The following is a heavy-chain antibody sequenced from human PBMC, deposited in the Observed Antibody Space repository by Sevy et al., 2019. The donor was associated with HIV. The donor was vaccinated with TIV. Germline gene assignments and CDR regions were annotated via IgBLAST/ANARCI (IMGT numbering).Heavy chain of an antibody. D-gene: IGHD2-2*01. CDR1: GFTLSPYS. J-gene: IGHJ6*02. V-gene: IGHV3-48*02. CDR2: ISSSSNII. Sequence: GGSLRLSCAASGFTLSPYSMEWVRQAPGKGLEWVSHISSSSNIIYYAYSVKGRFTVSRDNAKNSLYLRMDSLRDEDTAGYYCARDAMRVGNSNYYYGMDVWGQGTTVTISS. CDR3: ARDAMRVGNSNYYYGMDV.